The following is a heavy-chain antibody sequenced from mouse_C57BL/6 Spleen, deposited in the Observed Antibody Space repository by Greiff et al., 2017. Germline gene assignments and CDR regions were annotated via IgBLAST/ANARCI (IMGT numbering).Heavy chain of an antibody. CDR2: INPSSGYT. CDR3: AREAGRGFDY. V-gene: IGHV1-4*01. J-gene: IGHJ2*01. D-gene: IGHD3-3*01. Sequence: QVQLQQSGAELARPGASVKMSCKASGYTFTSYTMHWVKQRPGQGLEWIGYINPSSGYTKYNQKFKDKATLTADKSSRTAYMQLSSLTSEDSAVYYCAREAGRGFDYWGQGTTLTVSS. CDR1: GYTFTSYT.